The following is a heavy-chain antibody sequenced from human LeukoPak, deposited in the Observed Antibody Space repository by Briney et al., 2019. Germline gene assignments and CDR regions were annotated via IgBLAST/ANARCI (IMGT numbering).Heavy chain of an antibody. J-gene: IGHJ5*02. CDR3: ARDRGCFDA. CDR1: GFTFSGYG. CDR2: ISYDGSNK. D-gene: IGHD3-10*01. Sequence: PGRSLKLSCAASGFTFSGYGMHWVRQAPGKGLEWVALISYDGSNKYYADSVKGRFTISRDSSKDTLYLQMNSLRAEDTAVYYCARDRGCFDAWGQGTLVTVSS. V-gene: IGHV3-30*03.